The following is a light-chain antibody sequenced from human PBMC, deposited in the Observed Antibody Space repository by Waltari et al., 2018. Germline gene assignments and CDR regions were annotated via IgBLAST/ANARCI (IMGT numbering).Light chain of an antibody. V-gene: IGKV2-30*02. J-gene: IGKJ4*01. CDR3: MQGTNWPPLT. Sequence: DVVMTQSPLSLPVTPGQPASISCRASQSLVHSDGDIYLSWFEQRPGQSPRRLIYRVSIRDSGVPDRFGGSGSGTDFTLKISRVEAEDVGVYYCMQGTNWPPLTFGGGTTVESK. CDR1: QSLVHSDGDIY. CDR2: RVS.